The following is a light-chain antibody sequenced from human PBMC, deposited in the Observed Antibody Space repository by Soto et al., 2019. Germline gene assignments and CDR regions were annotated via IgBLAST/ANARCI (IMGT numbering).Light chain of an antibody. J-gene: IGKJ3*01. CDR1: QGINSY. CDR2: GAS. Sequence: AIRMTQSPSSFSASTGDRVTITCRASQGINSYLAWYQQRPVKAPKLLIYGASTLQSGVPSRFSGSGSGTDFSLTISRLQPEDFATYYCQQDDSAPFAFGPGTKGDI. V-gene: IGKV1-8*01. CDR3: QQDDSAPFA.